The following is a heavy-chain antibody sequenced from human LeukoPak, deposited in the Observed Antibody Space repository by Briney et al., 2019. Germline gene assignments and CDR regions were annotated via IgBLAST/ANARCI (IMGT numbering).Heavy chain of an antibody. V-gene: IGHV1-18*04. D-gene: IGHD6-13*01. J-gene: IGHJ5*02. Sequence: GASVKVSCKASGYTFTSYGICWVRQAPGQGLEWMGWISAYNGNTNYAQKLQGRVTMTTDTSTSTAYMELRSLRSDDTAVYYCARARPYSSSPNWFDPWGQGTLVTVSS. CDR2: ISAYNGNT. CDR3: ARARPYSSSPNWFDP. CDR1: GYTFTSYG.